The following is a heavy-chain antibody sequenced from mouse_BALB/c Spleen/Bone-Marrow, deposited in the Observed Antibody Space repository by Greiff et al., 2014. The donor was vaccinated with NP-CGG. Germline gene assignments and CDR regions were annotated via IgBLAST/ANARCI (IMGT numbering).Heavy chain of an antibody. J-gene: IGHJ2*01. CDR2: IYPGDGET. CDR1: GYPFSSYW. D-gene: IGHD2-10*02. V-gene: IGHV1-80*01. Sequence: VQLQQSGAELVRPGSSVKISCKASGYPFSSYWMNWVKQRPGQGLEWIGQIYPGDGETNYNGKFKGNATLTADKSSSTAYTQLISLTSEDSAFYFCARKYGDYWGQGTTLTVSS. CDR3: ARKYGDY.